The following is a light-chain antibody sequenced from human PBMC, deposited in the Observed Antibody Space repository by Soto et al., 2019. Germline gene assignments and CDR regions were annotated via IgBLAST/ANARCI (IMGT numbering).Light chain of an antibody. CDR2: GAS. CDR3: QQFNKWPA. V-gene: IGKV3-15*01. CDR1: QSVNSD. Sequence: EIVITQSPATLSISPGERATLSCRASQSVNSDLAWYQQKPGQAPRLLIYGASTRATGIPARFSGSGSGTEFTLTISSLQSEDFAVYYCQQFNKWPAFGQGTKVDIK. J-gene: IGKJ1*01.